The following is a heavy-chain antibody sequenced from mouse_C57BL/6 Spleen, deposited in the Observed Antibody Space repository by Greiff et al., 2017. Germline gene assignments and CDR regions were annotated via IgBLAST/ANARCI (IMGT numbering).Heavy chain of an antibody. CDR1: GFTFSSYG. J-gene: IGHJ3*01. CDR2: ISSGGSYT. D-gene: IGHD1-1*01. V-gene: IGHV5-6*01. CDR3: ARPYYYGSSWRFAY. Sequence: EVQRVESGGDLVKPGGSLKLSCAASGFTFSSYGMSWVRQTPDKRLEWVATISSGGSYTYYPDSVKGRFTISRDNAKNTLYLQMSSLKSEDTAMYYCARPYYYGSSWRFAYWGQGTLVTVSA.